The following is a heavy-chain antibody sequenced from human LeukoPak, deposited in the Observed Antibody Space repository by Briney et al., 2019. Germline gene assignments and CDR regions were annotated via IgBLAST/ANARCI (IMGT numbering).Heavy chain of an antibody. CDR3: ARGGRHSPVTSNWFDP. CDR2: IYHSGST. V-gene: IGHV4-38-2*01. CDR1: GYFISSGYY. Sequence: PSETLSLTCAVSGYFISSGYYWGWIRQPPGKRLEWIGTIYHSGSTYYNPSLKSRVTISVDTSKNHFSLNLNAVTAADTAVYYCARGGRHSPVTSNWFDPWGQGTLVTVSS. D-gene: IGHD4-17*01. J-gene: IGHJ5*02.